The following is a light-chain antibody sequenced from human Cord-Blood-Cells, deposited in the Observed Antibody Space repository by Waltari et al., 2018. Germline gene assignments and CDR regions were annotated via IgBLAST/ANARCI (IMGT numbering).Light chain of an antibody. CDR2: WVS. V-gene: IGKV4-1*01. CDR3: QQYYSTPFT. Sequence: DIVITQSTDSLTLSLGDRATIICQSSQSVLYSSNNENYLAWYQQKPGQPPKLLIYWVSTREAGVPDRFSGSGSATDFTLTISSLQAEDVAVYYGQQYYSTPFTFGPGTKVDIK. CDR1: QSVLYSSNNENY. J-gene: IGKJ3*01.